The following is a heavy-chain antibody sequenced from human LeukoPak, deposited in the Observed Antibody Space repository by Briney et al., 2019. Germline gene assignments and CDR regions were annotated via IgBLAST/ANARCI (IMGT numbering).Heavy chain of an antibody. V-gene: IGHV3-23*01. J-gene: IGHJ3*02. CDR3: AKLAAAAGALWAFDI. D-gene: IGHD6-13*01. CDR2: ISGSGGST. Sequence: GGSLRLSCAASGFTVSSNYMSWVRQAPGKGLEWVSAISGSGGSTYYADSVKGRFTISRDNSKNTLYLQMNSLRAEDTAVYYCAKLAAAAGALWAFDIWGQGIMVTVSS. CDR1: GFTVSSNY.